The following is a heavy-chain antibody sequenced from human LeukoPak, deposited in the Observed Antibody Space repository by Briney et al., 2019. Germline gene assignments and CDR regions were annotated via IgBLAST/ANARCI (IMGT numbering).Heavy chain of an antibody. CDR3: VTRYNNCPH. Sequence: GSLRLSCAASGFSFSTYAMSWVRQAPGKGLEWVSIISGSGGSTYSPDSVKGRFTTSRDNSKNTLYLQMNSLRAEDTAVYYCVTRYNNCPHWGQGTLVTVSS. CDR2: ISGSGGST. V-gene: IGHV3-23*01. CDR1: GFSFSTYA. D-gene: IGHD1-1*01. J-gene: IGHJ1*01.